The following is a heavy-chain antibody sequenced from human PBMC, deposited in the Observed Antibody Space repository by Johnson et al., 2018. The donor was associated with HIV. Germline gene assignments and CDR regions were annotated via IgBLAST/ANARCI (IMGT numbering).Heavy chain of an antibody. Sequence: QLVESGGGVVQPGRSLRLSCAASGFTFSSYAMHWVRQAPGKGLEWVAVISYDGSNNYYADSVKGRFTISRDNSKNTLYLQMNSLRAEDTAVYYCARDRSYYHSSGYYYSDAFDIWGQGTMVTVSS. CDR3: ARDRSYYHSSGYYYSDAFDI. CDR1: GFTFSSYA. D-gene: IGHD3-22*01. J-gene: IGHJ3*02. CDR2: ISYDGSNN. V-gene: IGHV3-30*14.